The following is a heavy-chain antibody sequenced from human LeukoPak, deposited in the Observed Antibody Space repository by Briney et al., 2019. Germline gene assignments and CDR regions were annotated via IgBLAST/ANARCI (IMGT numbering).Heavy chain of an antibody. D-gene: IGHD7-27*01. Sequence: ASVKVSCKASGYTFTSYCMHWVRQAPGQGLGWMGLVNPSGGSTNYAQKFPGRVTMTMSRSTSTGLLELDSLRSEDTAVYYCARGPGDLGDYWGQGTLVTVSS. CDR2: VNPSGGST. CDR3: ARGPGDLGDY. CDR1: GYTFTSYC. V-gene: IGHV1-46*01. J-gene: IGHJ4*02.